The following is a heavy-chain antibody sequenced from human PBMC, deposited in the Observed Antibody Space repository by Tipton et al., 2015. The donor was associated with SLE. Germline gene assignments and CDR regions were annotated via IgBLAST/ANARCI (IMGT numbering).Heavy chain of an antibody. D-gene: IGHD3-3*02. CDR3: ARDVLATWAFDI. V-gene: IGHV3-NL1*01. J-gene: IGHJ3*02. CDR2: IYSGGST. CDR1: GFTFTTYA. Sequence: SLRLSCAASGFTFTTYAMHWVRQAPGKGLEWVSTIYSGGSTFYADSVKGRFTISRDNSKNTLYLQMNSLRAEDTAVYYCARDVLATWAFDIWGQGTMVTVSS.